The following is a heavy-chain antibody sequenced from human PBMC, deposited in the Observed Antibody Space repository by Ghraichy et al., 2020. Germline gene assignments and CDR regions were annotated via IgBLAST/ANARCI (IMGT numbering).Heavy chain of an antibody. V-gene: IGHV3-21*01. CDR2: IISSSSYI. Sequence: GGSLRLSCAASGFTFSSYSMNWVRQAPGKGLEWVSSIISSSSYIYYADSVKGRFTISRDNAKNSLYLQMNSLRAEDTAVYYCARDNPRVRSNGFDYWGQGTLVTVSS. J-gene: IGHJ4*02. CDR1: GFTFSSYS. CDR3: ARDNPRVRSNGFDY. D-gene: IGHD4-11*01.